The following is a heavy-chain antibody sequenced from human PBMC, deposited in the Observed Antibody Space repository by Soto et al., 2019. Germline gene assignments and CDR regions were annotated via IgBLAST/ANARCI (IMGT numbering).Heavy chain of an antibody. CDR3: ARDTSFYFDY. D-gene: IGHD2-2*01. Sequence: QVQLVQSGAEVKKPGASVKVSCKASNYTFITYGITWVRQAPGQGLEWVGWITPYNGNTNYGQNFRGRVTMTADTSTSTAYMELRSLTTDDTAVYYCARDTSFYFDYWGQGTRVTVSS. CDR1: NYTFITYG. V-gene: IGHV1-18*01. CDR2: ITPYNGNT. J-gene: IGHJ4*02.